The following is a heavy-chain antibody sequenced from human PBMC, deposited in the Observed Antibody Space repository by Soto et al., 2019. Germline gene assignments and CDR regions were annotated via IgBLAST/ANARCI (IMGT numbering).Heavy chain of an antibody. J-gene: IGHJ6*02. V-gene: IGHV1-2*04. D-gene: IGHD3-3*01. Sequence: GASVKVSCKASGYTFTGYYMHWVRQAPGQGLEWMGWINPNSGGTNYAQKFQGWVTMTRDTSISTAYMELSRLRSDDTAVYYCARVQRDYDFWSGDRPYYYGMDVWGQGTTVTVSS. CDR2: INPNSGGT. CDR1: GYTFTGYY. CDR3: ARVQRDYDFWSGDRPYYYGMDV.